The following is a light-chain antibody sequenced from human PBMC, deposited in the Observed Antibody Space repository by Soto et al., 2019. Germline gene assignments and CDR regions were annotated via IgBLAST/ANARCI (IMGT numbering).Light chain of an antibody. CDR3: QQRSNWPPLIS. Sequence: EIVLTQSPATLSVSPGERSTLSCGAFQGVGSDLAWYQQKPGQAPRLLIYDASNRATGIPARFSGSGSGTDFTLTISSLEPEDFAVYYCQQRSNWPPLISFGQGTRLEI. V-gene: IGKV3-11*01. CDR1: QGVGSD. CDR2: DAS. J-gene: IGKJ5*01.